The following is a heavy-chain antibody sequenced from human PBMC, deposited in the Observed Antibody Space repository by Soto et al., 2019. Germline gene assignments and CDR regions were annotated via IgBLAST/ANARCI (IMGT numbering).Heavy chain of an antibody. J-gene: IGHJ6*03. CDR1: GFTFSSYA. V-gene: IGHV3-23*01. CDR2: ISGSGGST. D-gene: IGHD4-17*01. Sequence: GGSLRLSCAASGFTFSSYAMSWVRQAPGKGLEWVSAISGSGGSTYYADSGKGRFTISRDNSKNTLFLQMNSLRAEGTAGYYCXRVTTVTTWYYYYYYMDVWGKGTTVTVSS. CDR3: XRVTTVTTWYYYYYYMDV.